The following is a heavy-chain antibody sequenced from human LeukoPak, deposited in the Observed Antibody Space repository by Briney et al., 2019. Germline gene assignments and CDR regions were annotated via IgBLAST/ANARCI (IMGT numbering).Heavy chain of an antibody. CDR1: GFTFSSYA. CDR2: ISSSSSYI. CDR3: ARVGSNWNPIGAFDI. J-gene: IGHJ3*02. D-gene: IGHD1-20*01. V-gene: IGHV3-21*01. Sequence: PGGSLRLSCAASGFTFSSYAMSWVRQAPGKGLEWVSSISSSSSYIYYADSVKGRFTISRDNAKNSLYLQMNSLRAEDTAVYYCARVGSNWNPIGAFDIWGQGTMVTASS.